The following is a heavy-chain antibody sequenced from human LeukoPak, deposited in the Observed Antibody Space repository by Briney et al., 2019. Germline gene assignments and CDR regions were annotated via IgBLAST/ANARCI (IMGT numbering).Heavy chain of an antibody. CDR2: ISSSSSYI. J-gene: IGHJ4*02. CDR1: GFTFSSYS. V-gene: IGHV3-21*01. CDR3: ARGSNDYGDQEIDY. D-gene: IGHD4-17*01. Sequence: GRSLRLSCAASGFTFSSYSMNWVRQAPGKGLEWVSSISSSSSYIYYADSVKGRFTISRDNAKNSLYLQMNSLRAEDTAVYYCARGSNDYGDQEIDYWGQGTLVTVSS.